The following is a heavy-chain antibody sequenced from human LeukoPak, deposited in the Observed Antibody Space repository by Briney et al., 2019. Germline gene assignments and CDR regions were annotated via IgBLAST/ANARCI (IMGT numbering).Heavy chain of an antibody. J-gene: IGHJ3*02. CDR3: AGDSQQLYAFDI. CDR1: GGSISSGSNY. Sequence: PSQTLSLTCTVSGGSISSGSNYWSWIRQPAGKGLEWIGRIYTSGSTNYNPSLKSRVTISVDTSKNQFSLKLSSVTAADTAVYYCAGDSQQLYAFDIWGQGTMVTVSS. D-gene: IGHD6-13*01. CDR2: IYTSGST. V-gene: IGHV4-61*02.